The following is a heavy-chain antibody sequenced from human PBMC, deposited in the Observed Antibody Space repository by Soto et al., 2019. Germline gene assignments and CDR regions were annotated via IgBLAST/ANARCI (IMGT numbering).Heavy chain of an antibody. J-gene: IGHJ4*02. Sequence: SETLYLTCTVSGGSISSGGYYWSWIRQHPGKGLEWIGYIYYSGSTYYNPSLKSRVTISVDTSKNQFSLKLSSVTAADTAVYYCARVAEITSTGRGGIDYWGQGTLVTVSS. CDR2: IYYSGST. V-gene: IGHV4-31*03. CDR1: GGSISSGGYY. D-gene: IGHD2-8*02. CDR3: ARVAEITSTGRGGIDY.